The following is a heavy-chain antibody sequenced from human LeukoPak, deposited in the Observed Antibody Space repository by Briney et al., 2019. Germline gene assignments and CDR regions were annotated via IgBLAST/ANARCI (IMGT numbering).Heavy chain of an antibody. J-gene: IGHJ6*02. CDR2: ISYDGSNK. CDR1: GFTFSSYA. Sequence: GGSLRLSCAASGFTFSSYAMHWVRQAPGKGLEWVAVISYDGSNKYYADSVKGRFTISRDNSKNTLYLQMNSLRAEDTAVYYCAGTRPGIAVAGYYYYGMDVWGQGTTVTVSS. D-gene: IGHD6-19*01. CDR3: AGTRPGIAVAGYYYYGMDV. V-gene: IGHV3-30-3*01.